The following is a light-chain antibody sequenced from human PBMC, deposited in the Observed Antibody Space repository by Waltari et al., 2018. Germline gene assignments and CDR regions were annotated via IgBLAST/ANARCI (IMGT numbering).Light chain of an antibody. Sequence: QSALTQPASVSGSPGQSITTSCTVTSSDVGSYNLVSWYQQHPGSAPKLIIYEGSKRPSGVSSRFSGSRSGNTASLTISGLQADDEGDYYCCSYAAINTYVFGTGTKVSVL. J-gene: IGLJ1*01. CDR2: EGS. CDR3: CSYAAINTYV. V-gene: IGLV2-23*01. CDR1: SSDVGSYNL.